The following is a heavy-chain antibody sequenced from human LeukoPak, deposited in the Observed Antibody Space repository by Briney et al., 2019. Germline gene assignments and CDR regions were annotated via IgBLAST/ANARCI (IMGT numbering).Heavy chain of an antibody. Sequence: GGSLRLSCAASGFTFTTSWMHWLRQAPGKALVWVSRINKDGSSSNYADSVKGRFTISRDNAKNTLYLQMNSLRIEDTAVYYCAAATAAAGASNGMDVWGQGTTVTVSS. V-gene: IGHV3-74*01. CDR3: AAATAAAGASNGMDV. D-gene: IGHD6-13*01. CDR1: GFTFTTSW. J-gene: IGHJ6*02. CDR2: INKDGSSS.